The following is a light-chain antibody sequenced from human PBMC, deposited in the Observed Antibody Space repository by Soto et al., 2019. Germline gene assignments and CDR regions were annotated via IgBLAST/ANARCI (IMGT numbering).Light chain of an antibody. Sequence: QSALTQSASVSGSPGQSITISCTGTSSDVGNYNYVSWYQQHPGEVPKLIIFNVNNRPSGVSNRFSGSKSGNTASLTISGLQAEDEADDYCSSFTSSTTYVFGTGTQLTVL. V-gene: IGLV2-14*01. CDR1: SSDVGNYNY. CDR3: SSFTSSTTYV. J-gene: IGLJ1*01. CDR2: NVN.